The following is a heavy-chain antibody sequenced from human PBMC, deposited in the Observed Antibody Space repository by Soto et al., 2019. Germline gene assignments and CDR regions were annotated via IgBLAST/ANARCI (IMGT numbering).Heavy chain of an antibody. J-gene: IGHJ5*02. V-gene: IGHV4-30-4*01. CDR1: GGSISSGEYY. D-gene: IGHD3-3*01. Sequence: QVQLQESGPGLVKPSQTLSLTCTVSGGSISSGEYYWSWIRQFPGKDLEWMGYIYYSGGTYYNPSLKSRVTISVDTSKTQFSLKLNSVTAAATAVYYCARMVLLDFNCFDPWGQGTLVTVSS. CDR2: IYYSGGT. CDR3: ARMVLLDFNCFDP.